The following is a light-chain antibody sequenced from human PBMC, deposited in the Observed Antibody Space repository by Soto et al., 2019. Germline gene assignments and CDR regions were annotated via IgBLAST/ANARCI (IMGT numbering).Light chain of an antibody. CDR2: KAS. V-gene: IGKV1-5*03. Sequence: DIQMTQSPSTLSASVGYRVAITCRASPNINSGLTWYQQKPGKAPQIPIYKASSLESEVPTRFSGSGSGTEFTLTLSCLQPDDFANYYCQEYNSYSRFTFGPGTKVDVK. CDR3: QEYNSYSRFT. J-gene: IGKJ3*01. CDR1: PNINSG.